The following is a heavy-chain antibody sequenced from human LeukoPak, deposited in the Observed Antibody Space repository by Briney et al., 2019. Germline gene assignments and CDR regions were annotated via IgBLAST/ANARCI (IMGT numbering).Heavy chain of an antibody. J-gene: IGHJ4*02. CDR3: ARRAAAGRCLDY. Sequence: GGPLRLSCAVSGFTFSDYYMSWIRQAPGKGLEWVSYISSGGSTISHADSVKGRFTISRDNAENSLYLQMNSLRAEDTAVYYCARRAAAGRCLDYWGQGTLVTVSS. V-gene: IGHV3-11*01. CDR2: ISSGGSTI. CDR1: GFTFSDYY. D-gene: IGHD6-13*01.